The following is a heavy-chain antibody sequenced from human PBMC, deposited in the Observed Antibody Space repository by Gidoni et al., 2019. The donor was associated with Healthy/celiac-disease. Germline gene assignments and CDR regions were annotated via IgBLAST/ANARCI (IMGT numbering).Heavy chain of an antibody. CDR2: INSDGSST. Sequence: EVQLVESGGGLVQPGGSLRLSCAASGFTFSSYWMQWVRQAPGKGLVWVSRINSDGSSTSYADSVEGRFTISRDNAKNTLYLQMNSLRAEDTAVYYCARDRSGYGDLTADYWGQGTLVTVSS. J-gene: IGHJ4*02. CDR1: GFTFSSYW. CDR3: ARDRSGYGDLTADY. V-gene: IGHV3-74*01. D-gene: IGHD4-17*01.